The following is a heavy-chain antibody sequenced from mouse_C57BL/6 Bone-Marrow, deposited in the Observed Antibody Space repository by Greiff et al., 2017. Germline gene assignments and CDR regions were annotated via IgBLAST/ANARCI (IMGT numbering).Heavy chain of an antibody. Sequence: VQLQQSGAELARPGASVKMSCKASGYTFTSYTMHWVKQRPGQGLEWIGYINPSSGYTKYNQKFKDKATLTADKSSSTAYMQLSSLTSEDSAVYYCARGDYSNYVYFDVWGTGTTVTVSS. V-gene: IGHV1-4*01. D-gene: IGHD2-5*01. J-gene: IGHJ1*03. CDR1: GYTFTSYT. CDR2: INPSSGYT. CDR3: ARGDYSNYVYFDV.